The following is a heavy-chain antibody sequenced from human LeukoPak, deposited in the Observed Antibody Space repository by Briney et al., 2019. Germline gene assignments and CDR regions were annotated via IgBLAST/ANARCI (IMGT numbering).Heavy chain of an antibody. CDR3: ASPMVRGVIQPFDY. D-gene: IGHD3-10*01. J-gene: IGHJ4*02. Sequence: PGGSLRLSCAASGFTFSSYSMNWVRQAPGKGLEWVSYISSSSSTIYYADSVKGRFTISRDNSKNTLYLQMNSLRAEDTAVYYCASPMVRGVIQPFDYWGQGTLVTVSS. CDR1: GFTFSSYS. V-gene: IGHV3-48*01. CDR2: ISSSSSTI.